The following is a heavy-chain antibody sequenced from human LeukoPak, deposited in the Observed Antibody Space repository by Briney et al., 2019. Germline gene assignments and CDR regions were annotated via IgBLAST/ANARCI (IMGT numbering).Heavy chain of an antibody. CDR3: ARQVYSSSWSYYFDY. V-gene: IGHV4-59*01. J-gene: IGHJ4*02. CDR2: IRYSGST. Sequence: SETLSLTCAVSSGSISSYYWSWIRQPPGRGLEWIGSIRYSGSTSYNSSLKSRVTISVDTSKNQFSLKLSSVTPADTAVYYCARQVYSSSWSYYFDYWGQGILVTVSS. D-gene: IGHD6-13*01. CDR1: SGSISSYY.